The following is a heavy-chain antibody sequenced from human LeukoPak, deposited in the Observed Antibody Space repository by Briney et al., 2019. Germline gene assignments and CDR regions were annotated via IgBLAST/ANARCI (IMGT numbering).Heavy chain of an antibody. J-gene: IGHJ4*02. Sequence: GGSLRLSCEASGFPFSDYAMTWVRQAPGKGLEWVAAISPSASHRYYADFVGGRFTISRDNSKNTLDLQMSSLRAEDTAVYYCAKDLWGPLDYWGQGTLVTVSS. CDR2: ISPSASHR. D-gene: IGHD7-27*01. V-gene: IGHV3-23*01. CDR1: GFPFSDYA. CDR3: AKDLWGPLDY.